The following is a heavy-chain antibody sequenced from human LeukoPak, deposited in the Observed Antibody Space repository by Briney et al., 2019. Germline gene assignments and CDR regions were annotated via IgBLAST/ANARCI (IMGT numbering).Heavy chain of an antibody. J-gene: IGHJ4*02. Sequence: RGSLRLSCAASGFTFSSYSMNWVRQAPGKGLEWDSYISSSSSTIYYADSVKGRFTISRDNAKNSLYLQMNSLRAEDTAVYYCARAPYSSGWYNYWGQGTLVTVSS. D-gene: IGHD6-19*01. V-gene: IGHV3-48*01. CDR2: ISSSSSTI. CDR3: ARAPYSSGWYNY. CDR1: GFTFSSYS.